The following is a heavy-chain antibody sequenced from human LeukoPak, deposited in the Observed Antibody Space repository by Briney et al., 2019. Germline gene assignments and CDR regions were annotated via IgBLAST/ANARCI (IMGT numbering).Heavy chain of an antibody. V-gene: IGHV1-18*01. CDR2: ISAYNGNT. CDR3: ARDSSPYIAAAGTRVAQVDY. J-gene: IGHJ4*02. D-gene: IGHD6-13*01. CDR1: GYTFTSYG. Sequence: ASVKVSCKASGYTFTSYGISWVRQAPGQGLEWMGWISAYNGNTNYAQKLQGRVTMTTDTSTSTAYMELRSLRSDDTAVYYCARDSSPYIAAAGTRVAQVDYWGQGTLVTVSS.